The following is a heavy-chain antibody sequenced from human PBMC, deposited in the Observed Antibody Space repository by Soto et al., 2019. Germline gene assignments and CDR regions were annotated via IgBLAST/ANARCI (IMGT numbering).Heavy chain of an antibody. CDR1: GDSLSTYY. CDR3: ARDPSGHPPLYRFDP. D-gene: IGHD1-26*01. J-gene: IGHJ5*02. V-gene: IGHV4-59*01. Sequence: SETLSLNCTVSGDSLSTYYWHWIRLPPGKGLEWIGYMYYTGDTNYKPSIKSRVTISLDTSKNQFALKLSSVTAADTAVYYCARDPSGHPPLYRFDPWGQGTLVTVSS. CDR2: MYYTGDT.